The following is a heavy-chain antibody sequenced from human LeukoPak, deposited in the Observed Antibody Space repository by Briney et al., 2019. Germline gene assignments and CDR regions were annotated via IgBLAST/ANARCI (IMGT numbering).Heavy chain of an antibody. J-gene: IGHJ4*02. Sequence: GRPLRLSCAASGFTFSSYWMSWVRQAPGEGLEWVANIKQDGTEKYYMDSVKGRFSISRDNAKNSLYLQMNALRAEDTAVYYCARDVRPDYWGQGTLVTVST. CDR3: ARDVRPDY. CDR1: GFTFSSYW. V-gene: IGHV3-7*04. D-gene: IGHD6-6*01. CDR2: IKQDGTEK.